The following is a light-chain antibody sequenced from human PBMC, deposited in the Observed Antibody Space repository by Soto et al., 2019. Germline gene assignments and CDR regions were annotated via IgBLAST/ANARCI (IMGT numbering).Light chain of an antibody. J-gene: IGLJ1*01. V-gene: IGLV2-23*01. CDR2: EAT. CDR1: SMDVGSYNL. Sequence: QVVLTPPASLFGAPGESITLSCTGTSMDVGSYNLVSWYQQHPDKAPQLIIFEATQRPSGVSSRFSGSKSGNTASLTISGLQAEDEADYYCCSYAGSSTLYVFGTGTKVTVL. CDR3: CSYAGSSTLYV.